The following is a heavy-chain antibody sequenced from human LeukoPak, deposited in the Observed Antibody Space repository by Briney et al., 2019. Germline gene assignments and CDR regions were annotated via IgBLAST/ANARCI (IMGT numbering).Heavy chain of an antibody. Sequence: EASVKVSCKASGYTFSDFYIHWVRQAPGQGLEYVGWITPKSGDTYSPQRFQGRVTMTRDASISTACMELSSLRSDDTAVYFCARVRLADERAWAYWGQGTLVTVSS. CDR2: ITPKSGDT. D-gene: IGHD3-3*02. J-gene: IGHJ4*02. CDR1: GYTFSDFY. CDR3: ARVRLADERAWAY. V-gene: IGHV1-2*02.